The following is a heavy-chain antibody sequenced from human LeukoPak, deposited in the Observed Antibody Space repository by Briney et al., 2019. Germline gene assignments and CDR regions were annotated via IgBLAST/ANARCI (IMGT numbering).Heavy chain of an antibody. Sequence: TGGSLRLSCAASGFTFNTYAMEWVRQVPGKGLEWVAVISYDGSNKYYADSVKGRFSISRDSSKDTLYLQMNSLRAEDTAVYYCAKDRLASGSSWTFDSWGQGTLVTVSS. CDR2: ISYDGSNK. CDR1: GFTFNTYA. D-gene: IGHD6-13*01. V-gene: IGHV3-30*18. J-gene: IGHJ4*02. CDR3: AKDRLASGSSWTFDS.